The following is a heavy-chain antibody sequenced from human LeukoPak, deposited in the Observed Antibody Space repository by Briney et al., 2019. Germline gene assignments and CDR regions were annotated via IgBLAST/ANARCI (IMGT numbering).Heavy chain of an antibody. Sequence: SVKVSCKASGGTFSSYAISWVRQAPGQGLEWMGRIIPILGIANYAQKFQGRVTITADKSTSTAYMELSSLRSEDTAVYYCARDRGQQLVSDAFDIWGQGTMVTVSS. CDR1: GGTFSSYA. D-gene: IGHD6-13*01. J-gene: IGHJ3*02. V-gene: IGHV1-69*04. CDR2: IIPILGIA. CDR3: ARDRGQQLVSDAFDI.